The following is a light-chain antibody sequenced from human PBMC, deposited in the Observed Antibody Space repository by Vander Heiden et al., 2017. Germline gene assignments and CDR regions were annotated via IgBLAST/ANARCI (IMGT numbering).Light chain of an antibody. Sequence: EIVLTQSPATLSLSPGERATLSCRASQSVSSYLAWYQQKPGQAPRLLIYDASNRATGVPARFSGSGSERDFTLTISSLEPEDFAIYYCQQRSNWPAAVGGGTMVEIK. CDR3: QQRSNWPAA. CDR2: DAS. CDR1: QSVSSY. V-gene: IGKV3-11*02. J-gene: IGKJ4*01.